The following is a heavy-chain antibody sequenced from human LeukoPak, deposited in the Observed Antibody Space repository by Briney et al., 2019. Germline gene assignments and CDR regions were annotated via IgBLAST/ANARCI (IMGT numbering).Heavy chain of an antibody. D-gene: IGHD4-17*01. J-gene: IGHJ3*02. CDR2: IMSGRRYT. CDR3: AREEYGDKGAIDI. Sequence: SGGSLTLPCGASGFMQSIYSVNGVREARGEAVVDVTSIMSGRRYTFPANSVKGRFTIPRENAENSLFLQMNSLTGEDTAVYYCAREEYGDKGAIDIWGQGTMVIVSS. CDR1: GFMQSIYS. V-gene: IGHV3-21*01.